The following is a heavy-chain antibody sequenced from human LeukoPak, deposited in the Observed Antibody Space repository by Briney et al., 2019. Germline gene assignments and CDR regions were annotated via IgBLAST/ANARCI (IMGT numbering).Heavy chain of an antibody. Sequence: SETLSLTCTVSGGSISSSSYYWGWIRQPPGKGLEWIGSIYYSGSTYYNPSLKSRVTISVDTSKNQFSLKLSSVTAADTAVYYCARGSYCSSTSCYRVYYYYMDVWGKGTTVTVSS. V-gene: IGHV4-39*01. CDR2: IYYSGST. J-gene: IGHJ6*03. CDR1: GGSISSSSYY. D-gene: IGHD2-2*01. CDR3: ARGSYCSSTSCYRVYYYYMDV.